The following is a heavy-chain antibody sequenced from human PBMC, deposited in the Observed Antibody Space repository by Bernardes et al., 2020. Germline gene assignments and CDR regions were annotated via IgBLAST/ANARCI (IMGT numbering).Heavy chain of an antibody. D-gene: IGHD3-16*01. J-gene: IGHJ3*02. Sequence: SETLSLTCTVSGGSISSSSYNWVWIRQPPGKGREWIVSIYYSGSTYYNPSLKRRVTISVDTYKNQFSLKLSSVTAADTAVYYCAPTYYDDIWGPGAFDIWGQGPMVTVSS. CDR3: APTYYDDIWGPGAFDI. CDR2: IYYSGST. CDR1: GGSISSSSYN. V-gene: IGHV4-39*01.